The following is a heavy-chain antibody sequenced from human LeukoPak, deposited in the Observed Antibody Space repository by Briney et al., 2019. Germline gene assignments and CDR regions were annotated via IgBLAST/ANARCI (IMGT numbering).Heavy chain of an antibody. CDR2: INHSGST. CDR1: GGFFRGYY. CDR3: ARGSTVLLWFGELNNWFDP. Sequence: PSETLSLTCAVYGGFFRGYYWSWIRQPPSKGLAWIGEINHSGSTNYNPSLKSRVTISVDTPKNQFSLKLSSVTAADTAVYYCARGSTVLLWFGELNNWFDPWGQGTLVTVSS. J-gene: IGHJ5*02. V-gene: IGHV4-34*01. D-gene: IGHD3-10*01.